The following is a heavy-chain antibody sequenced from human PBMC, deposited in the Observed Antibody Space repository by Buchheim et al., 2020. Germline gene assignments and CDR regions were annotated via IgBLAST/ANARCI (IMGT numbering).Heavy chain of an antibody. CDR1: GFTFSNYW. CDR3: AGAQHFSSWYLCDY. J-gene: IGHJ4*02. Sequence: EVQLVESGGGLAQPGGSLRLSCAASGFTFSNYWMSWVRQAPGKGLEWVANIKEDGTEVHFVDSVKGRFFISRDNARNSLYLQMNSLRAEDTAVYYCAGAQHFSSWYLCDYWGQGTL. D-gene: IGHD6-13*01. V-gene: IGHV3-7*01. CDR2: IKEDGTEV.